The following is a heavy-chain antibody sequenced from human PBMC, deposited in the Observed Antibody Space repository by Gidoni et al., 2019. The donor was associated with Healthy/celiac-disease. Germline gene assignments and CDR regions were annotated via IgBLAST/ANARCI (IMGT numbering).Heavy chain of an antibody. J-gene: IGHJ3*02. D-gene: IGHD1-1*01. V-gene: IGHV4-4*07. CDR2: IYTSGST. Sequence: QVQLQESGPGLVKPSDTLSLTCTVSGGSISSYYWSWIRQPAGKGLEWIGRIYTSGSTNYNPSLKSRVTMSVDTSKNQFSLKLSSVTAADTAVYYCARDSLERLRFYDAFDIWGQGTMVTVSS. CDR1: GGSISSYY. CDR3: ARDSLERLRFYDAFDI.